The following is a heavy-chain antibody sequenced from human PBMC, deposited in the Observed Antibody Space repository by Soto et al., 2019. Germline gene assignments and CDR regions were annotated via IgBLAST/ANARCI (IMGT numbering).Heavy chain of an antibody. CDR3: AEGDYYYMDV. CDR1: GGSISSSSYY. CDR2: IYYSGSS. D-gene: IGHD3-16*01. Sequence: QLQLQESGPGLVKPSETLSLTCTVSGGSISSSSYYWGWIRQPPAKGLGWIGSIYYSGSSYYDPSLRRRVTISVDTSKNRSSLKLSSVTAADTAVYYCAEGDYYYMDVWGKGTTVTVSS. V-gene: IGHV4-39*01. J-gene: IGHJ6*03.